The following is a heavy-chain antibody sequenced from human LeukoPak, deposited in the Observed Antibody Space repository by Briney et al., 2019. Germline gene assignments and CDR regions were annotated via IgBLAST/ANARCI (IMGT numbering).Heavy chain of an antibody. CDR3: ARTRSPTMVLFDY. J-gene: IGHJ4*02. V-gene: IGHV4-59*01. D-gene: IGHD3-10*01. CDR2: TYYSGST. Sequence: SETLSLTCTVSGGSISSYYWSWIRQSPGKGLEWIGHTYYSGSTNYNSSLKSRVTISIDTSKNQFSLKLSSVTAADTAVYYCARTRSPTMVLFDYWGQGTLVTVSS. CDR1: GGSISSYY.